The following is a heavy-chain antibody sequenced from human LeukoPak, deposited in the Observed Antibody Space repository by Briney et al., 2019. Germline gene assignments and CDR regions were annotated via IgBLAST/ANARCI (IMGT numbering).Heavy chain of an antibody. D-gene: IGHD3-3*01. Sequence: GGSLRLSCAASGFTFSSYSMNWVRQAPGKGLEWVSSISSSSSYIYYADSVKGRFTISRDNAKNSLYLQMNSLRAEDTAVYYCARESHYDFWSGYHTEYYGMDVWGQGTTVTVSS. CDR1: GFTFSSYS. J-gene: IGHJ6*02. CDR2: ISSSSSYI. V-gene: IGHV3-21*01. CDR3: ARESHYDFWSGYHTEYYGMDV.